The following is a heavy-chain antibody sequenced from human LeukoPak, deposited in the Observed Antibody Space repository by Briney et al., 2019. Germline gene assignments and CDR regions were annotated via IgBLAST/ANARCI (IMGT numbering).Heavy chain of an antibody. V-gene: IGHV3-15*01. CDR3: TTEIADYGDYGPTRSDY. CDR1: GFTFSNAW. J-gene: IGHJ4*02. D-gene: IGHD4-17*01. Sequence: GGSLRLSCAASGFTFSNAWMGWVRQAPGKGLEWVGRIKSKTDGGTTDYAAPVKGRFTISRDDSKNTLYLQMNSLKTEDTAVYYCTTEIADYGDYGPTRSDYWGQGTLVTVSS. CDR2: IKSKTDGGTT.